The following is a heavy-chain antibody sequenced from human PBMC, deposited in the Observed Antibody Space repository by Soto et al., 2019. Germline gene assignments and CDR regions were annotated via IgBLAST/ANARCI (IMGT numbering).Heavy chain of an antibody. Sequence: QVQLVESGGGVVQPGRSLRLSCAASGFTFNSYGMHWVRQGPGNGLEWVAFISYDSTKTYYADSVKGRFTISRDTSHRALYVQMNSLTGEDTAVYYCARTRSAWSDFHYYSLDVWGQGTTVTVSS. J-gene: IGHJ6*02. CDR3: ARTRSAWSDFHYYSLDV. D-gene: IGHD1-26*01. CDR2: ISYDSTKT. CDR1: GFTFNSYG. V-gene: IGHV3-30*03.